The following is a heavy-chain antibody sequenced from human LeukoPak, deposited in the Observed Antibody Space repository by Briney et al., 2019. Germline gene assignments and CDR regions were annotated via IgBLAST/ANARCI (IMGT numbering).Heavy chain of an antibody. V-gene: IGHV3-30*03. CDR2: ISYDGSEK. D-gene: IGHD3-22*01. J-gene: IGHJ4*02. Sequence: GGSLRLSCAASGFTFSSYGMHWVRQAPGKGLEWVAVISYDGSEKHYADPVKGRFTISRDNSKNTLYLQMSSLRAEDTAMYYCAREGNSGYYPYWGQGILVTVSS. CDR1: GFTFSSYG. CDR3: AREGNSGYYPY.